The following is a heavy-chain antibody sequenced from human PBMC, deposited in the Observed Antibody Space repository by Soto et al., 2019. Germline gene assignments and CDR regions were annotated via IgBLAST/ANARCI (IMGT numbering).Heavy chain of an antibody. J-gene: IGHJ4*02. CDR3: AGGNCAGDCYFDY. CDR1: GYTFTGYY. Sequence: QVQLVQSGAEVKKPGASVKISCKASGYTFTGYYIYWVRQAPGQGLEFMGAINSGGGNTDYAQRFQGRVTVTRDTSTSTVYMELTSLRFDDTAVYYCAGGNCAGDCYFDYWGQVTLVTVAS. V-gene: IGHV1-46*01. CDR2: INSGGGNT. D-gene: IGHD2-21*02.